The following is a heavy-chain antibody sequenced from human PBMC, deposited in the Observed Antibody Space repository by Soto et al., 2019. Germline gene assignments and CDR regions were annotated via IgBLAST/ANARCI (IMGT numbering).Heavy chain of an antibody. D-gene: IGHD5-18*01. CDR3: ARVDTAMAPFDY. CDR2: IYHYGAT. V-gene: IGHV4-38-2*01. J-gene: IGHJ4*02. CDR1: GYSIRSGYH. Sequence: PSENPSISCGVSGYSIRSGYHWGGILRPPGKGLEWIGSIYHYGATCHNSALKGRATISVDTSKNQIALKLTSVTAADTAVYFCARVDTAMAPFDYRGQGNVVT.